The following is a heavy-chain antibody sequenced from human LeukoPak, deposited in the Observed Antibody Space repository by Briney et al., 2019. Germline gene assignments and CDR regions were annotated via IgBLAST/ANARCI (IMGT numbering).Heavy chain of an antibody. J-gene: IGHJ3*02. CDR2: IYSAGTT. CDR3: ARVGIVVVPGFNAFDM. V-gene: IGHV3-66*02. Sequence: GGSLRPSCAASEFTVGSNYMSWVRQAPGKGLEWVSVIYSAGTTYSADSVKGRFTISRDTSKNTLYLQMNSLRAEDTAVYFCARVGIVVVPGFNAFDMWGQGTMVTVSS. CDR1: EFTVGSNY. D-gene: IGHD2-2*01.